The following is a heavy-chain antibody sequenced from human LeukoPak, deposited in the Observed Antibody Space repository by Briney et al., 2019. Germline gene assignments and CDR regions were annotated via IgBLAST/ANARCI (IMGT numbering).Heavy chain of an antibody. V-gene: IGHV1-18*01. CDR3: ARDRPRYSSSWWLY. CDR2: ISAYNGNT. CDR1: GGTFTSYG. J-gene: IGHJ4*02. D-gene: IGHD6-13*01. Sequence: GASVTVSCKASGGTFTSYGISWVRQAPGQGLEWMGWISAYNGNTNYAQKLQGRVTMTTDTSTSTAYMELRSLRSDDTAVYYCARDRPRYSSSWWLYWGQGTLVTVSS.